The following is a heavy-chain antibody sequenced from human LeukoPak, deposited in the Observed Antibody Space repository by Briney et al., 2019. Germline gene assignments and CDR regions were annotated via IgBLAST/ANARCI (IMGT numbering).Heavy chain of an antibody. J-gene: IGHJ4*02. V-gene: IGHV3-11*01. Sequence: PGGSLRLSCAASGFTFSDYYMSWIRQAPGKGVEWVPYISSSGSTIYYADSAKGRFTISRDNAKNSLYLQMNSLRAEDTAVYYCARVMWLAKYDYWGQGTLVTVSS. CDR1: GFTFSDYY. CDR3: ARVMWLAKYDY. CDR2: ISSSGSTI. D-gene: IGHD6-19*01.